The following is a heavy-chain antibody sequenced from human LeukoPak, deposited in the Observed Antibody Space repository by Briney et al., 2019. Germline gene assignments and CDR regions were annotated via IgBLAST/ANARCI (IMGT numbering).Heavy chain of an antibody. CDR3: ARDWAYGSGSYRGY. CDR1: GLTLSSYS. D-gene: IGHD3-10*01. J-gene: IGHJ4*02. Sequence: GGSLRLSCAASGLTLSSYSMNWVRQAPGKGLEWVSYISPSSSTIYYADSVKGRFTISRDNAKNSLYLQMDSLRDEDTAVYYCARDWAYGSGSYRGYWGQGTLVTVSS. V-gene: IGHV3-48*02. CDR2: ISPSSSTI.